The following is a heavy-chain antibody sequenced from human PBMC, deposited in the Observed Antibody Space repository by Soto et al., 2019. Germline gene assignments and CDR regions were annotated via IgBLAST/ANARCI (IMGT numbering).Heavy chain of an antibody. J-gene: IGHJ4*02. CDR3: TRLISAAHDY. Sequence: EVLLVESGGGMVQPGGSLKLSCAASGFVFKDSSIHWVRQASGKGLEWVGRIRDRAYSYATAYAESVKGRFTISRDDSNNTAYLQMSGLKTEDTAIYYCTRLISAAHDYWGPGTLVTVSS. CDR2: IRDRAYSYAT. V-gene: IGHV3-73*01. D-gene: IGHD3-10*01. CDR1: GFVFKDSS.